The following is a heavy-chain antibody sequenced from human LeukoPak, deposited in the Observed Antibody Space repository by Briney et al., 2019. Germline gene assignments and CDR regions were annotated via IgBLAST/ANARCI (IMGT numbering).Heavy chain of an antibody. D-gene: IGHD3-10*01. Sequence: PGGSLTLTGSASGFTFSSIGMHWLRHGPGQERVGLAFIQYDGRNKYYADSGKGRFTISRDNSKHTLYLQMNSLRAEETAVYYCAKDRYYYGAGSYFRSDYWGQGTLVTVSS. CDR1: GFTFSSIG. V-gene: IGHV3-30*02. CDR2: IQYDGRNK. J-gene: IGHJ4*02. CDR3: AKDRYYYGAGSYFRSDY.